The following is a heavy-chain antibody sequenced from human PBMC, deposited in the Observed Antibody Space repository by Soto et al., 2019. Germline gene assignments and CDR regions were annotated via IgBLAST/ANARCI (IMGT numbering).Heavy chain of an antibody. J-gene: IGHJ4*02. CDR3: ARVLIPAAIDF. CDR1: AGSFSSSSYY. Sequence: QLQLQVSGPGLVKPSETLSLTCTVSAGSFSSSSYYWGWIRQRPGTGLEWIGRIYYSGSTYYNPSLTSRVTISVDTRETQSSLTLTTVIAADTAVYYCARVLIPAAIDFWGQGSLVTVFS. D-gene: IGHD2-2*01. CDR2: IYYSGST. V-gene: IGHV4-39*01.